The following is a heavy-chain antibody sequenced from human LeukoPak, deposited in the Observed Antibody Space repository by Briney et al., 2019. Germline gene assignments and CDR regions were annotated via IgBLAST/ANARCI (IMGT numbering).Heavy chain of an antibody. CDR1: GGSVSSGSYY. J-gene: IGHJ4*02. CDR3: AREAVGATATLDH. Sequence: PSETLSLTCTASGGSVSSGSYYWSWIRQPPGKGLEWIGYIYDSGSTNYNRSFKSRVTISVDTSKNQFSLKLSSVTAADTAVYYCAREAVGATATLDHWGQGTLVTVSS. CDR2: IYDSGST. D-gene: IGHD1-26*01. V-gene: IGHV4-61*01.